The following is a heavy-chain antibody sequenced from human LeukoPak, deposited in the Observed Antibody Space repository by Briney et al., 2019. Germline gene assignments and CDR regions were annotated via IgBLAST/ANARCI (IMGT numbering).Heavy chain of an antibody. D-gene: IGHD4-23*01. V-gene: IGHV4-4*09. Sequence: PETLSLTCTVSGGSISSYYWSWIRQPPGKGLEWIGYIYTSGSTNYNPSLKSRVTISVDTSKNQFSLKLSSVTAADTAVYYCARGATVVPIDYWGQGTLVTVSS. CDR1: GGSISSYY. CDR2: IYTSGST. J-gene: IGHJ4*02. CDR3: ARGATVVPIDY.